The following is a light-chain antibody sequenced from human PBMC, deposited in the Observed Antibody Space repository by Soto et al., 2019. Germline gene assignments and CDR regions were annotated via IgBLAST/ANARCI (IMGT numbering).Light chain of an antibody. Sequence: QSALTQPASVSGSPGQSITISCTGTSSDVGGYNYVSLYQQPPGKAPKLMIYDVSNRPSGVSNRCSGSKSGNTASLTISGLQAEDEADYYCSSYTSSSTQVFGGGTKLTVL. V-gene: IGLV2-14*01. CDR2: DVS. J-gene: IGLJ2*01. CDR3: SSYTSSSTQV. CDR1: SSDVGGYNY.